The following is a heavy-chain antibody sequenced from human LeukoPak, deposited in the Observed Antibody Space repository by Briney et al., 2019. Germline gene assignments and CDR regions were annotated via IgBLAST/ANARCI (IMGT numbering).Heavy chain of an antibody. CDR1: GYTFTSYG. J-gene: IGHJ5*02. D-gene: IGHD6-13*01. Sequence: GASVKVSCKASGYTFTSYGISWVRQAPGQGLEWMGWISAYNGNTNYAQKLQGRVTMTTDTSTSTAYMELRSLRSDDTAVYYCARAKKGSSYNYNWFDPWGQGTLVTVSS. V-gene: IGHV1-18*01. CDR2: ISAYNGNT. CDR3: ARAKKGSSYNYNWFDP.